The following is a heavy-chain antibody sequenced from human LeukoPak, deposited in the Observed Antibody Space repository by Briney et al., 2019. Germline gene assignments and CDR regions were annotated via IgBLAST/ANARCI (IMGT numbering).Heavy chain of an antibody. CDR3: ASKYFDWLLYGGD. J-gene: IGHJ4*02. D-gene: IGHD3-9*01. V-gene: IGHV4-59*01. Sequence: SETLSLTCTVSGGSISTYYWSWIRQPPGKGLEWIGYIYYSGTPNYNPSLKSRVIFLVDTSKNQFSLKLSSVTAADTAVYYCASKYFDWLLYGGDWGQGTLVTVSS. CDR2: IYYSGTP. CDR1: GGSISTYY.